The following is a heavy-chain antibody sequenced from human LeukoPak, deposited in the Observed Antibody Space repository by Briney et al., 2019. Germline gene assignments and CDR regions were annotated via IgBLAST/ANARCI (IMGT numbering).Heavy chain of an antibody. V-gene: IGHV4-39*07. CDR1: GGSISSSSHY. CDR2: ISNSGST. Sequence: MASETLSLTCTVSGGSISSSSHYWGWIRQPPGKGLEWIGSISNSGSTYYNPSLKSRVTISVDTSNNQFSLKLSSVTAADTAVYYCAREGYSSVWGQGTLVTVSS. CDR3: AREGYSSV. D-gene: IGHD6-25*01. J-gene: IGHJ4*02.